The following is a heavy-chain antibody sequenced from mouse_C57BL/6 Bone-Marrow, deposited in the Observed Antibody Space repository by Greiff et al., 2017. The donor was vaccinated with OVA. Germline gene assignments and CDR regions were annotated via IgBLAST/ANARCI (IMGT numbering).Heavy chain of an antibody. D-gene: IGHD2-5*01. Sequence: EVQLHQSGAELVRPGASVTLSCTASGFNIKDDYLPWVKQRPEQGLEWIGWIDPENGATEYASQFQGKATITADTSYNTAYLKLSSQTSEDTAVYYCTSYYSNYYYAMDYWGQGTSVTVSS. CDR1: GFNIKDDY. CDR2: IDPENGAT. CDR3: TSYYSNYYYAMDY. J-gene: IGHJ4*01. V-gene: IGHV14-4*01.